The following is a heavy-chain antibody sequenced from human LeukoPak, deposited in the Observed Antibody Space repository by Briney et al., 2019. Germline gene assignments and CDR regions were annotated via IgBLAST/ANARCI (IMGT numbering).Heavy chain of an antibody. J-gene: IGHJ4*02. Sequence: PGGSLRLSCAASGFTFSSYNLHWVRQAPGKGLEWVAVISKDGGFKYYADSVKGRFTISRDNAKNSLYLQMNSLRAEDTAVYYCAREEYGDHLWWGQGTLVTVSS. CDR1: GFTFSSYN. CDR3: AREEYGDHLW. V-gene: IGHV3-30*03. D-gene: IGHD4-17*01. CDR2: ISKDGGFK.